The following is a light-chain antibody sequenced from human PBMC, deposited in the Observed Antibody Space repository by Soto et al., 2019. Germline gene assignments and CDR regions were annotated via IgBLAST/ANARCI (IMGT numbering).Light chain of an antibody. Sequence: ETVLTQSPGTLSLSPGERATVSCRASQSVGGNSLARYQQRPGQAPSLLIYDTSTRSTGILDRFSGCGSWSDFTLTISGLEPADFAVYDCQQYQNCPRTFGQGTKVEIK. CDR2: DTS. V-gene: IGKV3-20*01. CDR1: QSVGGNS. J-gene: IGKJ1*01. CDR3: QQYQNCPRT.